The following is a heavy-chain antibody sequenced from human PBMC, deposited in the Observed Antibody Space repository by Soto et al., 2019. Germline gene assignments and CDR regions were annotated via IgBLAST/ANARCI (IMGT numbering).Heavy chain of an antibody. CDR1: GYTFSRYY. D-gene: IGHD3-3*01. Sequence: QVQLVQSGTEVKKPGASLKISCKASGYTFSRYYMHWVRQAPGQGLEWMGIINPSGGSTSYAQKFQDRVTMTRDTSTSTFYMELSNLRSDDSAVYYCVRDPELRGTVFGVVTLWKYNWLDTWGQGTLVTVSS. CDR2: INPSGGST. J-gene: IGHJ5*02. CDR3: VRDPELRGTVFGVVTLWKYNWLDT. V-gene: IGHV1-46*03.